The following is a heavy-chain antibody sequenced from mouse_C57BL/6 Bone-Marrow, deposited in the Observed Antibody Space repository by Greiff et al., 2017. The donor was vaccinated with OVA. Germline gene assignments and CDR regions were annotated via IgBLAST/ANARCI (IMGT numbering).Heavy chain of an antibody. J-gene: IGHJ4*01. Sequence: VQLQQSGAELVRPGSSVKMSCKTSGYTFTSYGINWVKQRPGQGLEWIGYIYIGNGYTEYIEKFKGKATLTSDTSSSTADMQISSLTSEDSAIYFCARCYYDGSSFYYAMDYWGKGTSVTVSS. V-gene: IGHV1-58*01. CDR3: ARCYYDGSSFYYAMDY. CDR1: GYTFTSYG. D-gene: IGHD1-1*01. CDR2: IYIGNGYT.